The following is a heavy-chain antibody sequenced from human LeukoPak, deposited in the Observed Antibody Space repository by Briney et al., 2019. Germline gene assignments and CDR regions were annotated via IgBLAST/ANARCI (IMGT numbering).Heavy chain of an antibody. CDR1: GYTFSGYY. CDR3: ARDLGYGYGRVWHKYFDY. V-gene: IGHV1-2*06. J-gene: IGHJ4*01. CDR2: IDPNSGGT. D-gene: IGHD5-18*01. Sequence: GASVKVSCKASGYTFSGYYLHWVRQAPGQGLEWMGHIDPNSGGTKYAQKFQGRVTMTRDTSTTSAYMELSSLIFDDTAVYYCARDLGYGYGRVWHKYFDYWGHGTLVTVSS.